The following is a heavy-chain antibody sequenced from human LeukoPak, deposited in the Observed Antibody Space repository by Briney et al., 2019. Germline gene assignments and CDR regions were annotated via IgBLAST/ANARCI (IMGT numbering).Heavy chain of an antibody. V-gene: IGHV3-23*01. Sequence: GGSVRLSCAASGFTFSSHAMAWVRQAPGKGLVWVSAISVTGDLSYYGDSVKGRIAIYRDNSRNTLSLNRKSLQADAMALCACRKEIYRYYFDNWGQGNLVTVPS. D-gene: IGHD1-26*01. CDR2: ISVTGDLS. J-gene: IGHJ4*02. CDR3: RKEIYRYYFDN. CDR1: GFTFSSHA.